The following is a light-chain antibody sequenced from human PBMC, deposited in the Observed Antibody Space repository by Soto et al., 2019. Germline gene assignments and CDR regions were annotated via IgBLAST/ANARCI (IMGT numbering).Light chain of an antibody. CDR3: QHYNSYLEA. CDR1: QTISSW. Sequence: DDQVTQSPAALSGSIGDRVTITCRASQTISSWLAWYQQKPGKAPKLLIYKASTLKSGVPSRFSGSGSGTEFTLTISRLQPDDFATYYCQHYNSYLEAFGQGTRVAIK. J-gene: IGKJ1*01. V-gene: IGKV1-5*03. CDR2: KAS.